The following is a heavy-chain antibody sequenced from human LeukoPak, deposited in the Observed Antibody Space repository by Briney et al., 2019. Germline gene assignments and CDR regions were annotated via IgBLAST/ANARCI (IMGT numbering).Heavy chain of an antibody. J-gene: IGHJ3*02. D-gene: IGHD1-26*01. CDR3: ARDGIVGKKGAFDI. Sequence: GTSLRLPCAASGFTFSTYGMHWVRQAPGKGLEWVALVWYGGSSKYYVDSVKGRFTITRDNSKSTLYLQMNNLRAEDTAVYYCARDGIVGKKGAFDIWGQGTMVTVSS. CDR1: GFTFSTYG. V-gene: IGHV3-33*01. CDR2: VWYGGSSK.